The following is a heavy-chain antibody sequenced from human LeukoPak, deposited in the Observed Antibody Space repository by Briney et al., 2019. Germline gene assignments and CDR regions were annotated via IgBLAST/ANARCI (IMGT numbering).Heavy chain of an antibody. J-gene: IGHJ4*02. CDR3: AQDSGFSVSYSSN. V-gene: IGHV3-23*01. CDR1: GFTFSDYA. CDR2: ISGFSGNT. Sequence: GGSLRLSCTASGFTFSDYAMSWVRQAPGKGLEWVSDISGFSGNTYYADSVKGRFTISRDNSKSTLYLQMNSLRAEDTATYYCAQDSGFSVSYSSNWGQGILVTVSS. D-gene: IGHD1-26*01.